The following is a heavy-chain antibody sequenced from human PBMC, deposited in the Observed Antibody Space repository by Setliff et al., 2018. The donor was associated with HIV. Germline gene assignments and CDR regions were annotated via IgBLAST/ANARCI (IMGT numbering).Heavy chain of an antibody. V-gene: IGHV3-74*01. CDR1: GFTFSTYW. J-gene: IGHJ6*04. CDR3: ARVMVRGVKYYVDV. D-gene: IGHD3-10*01. CDR2: INSDGIST. Sequence: GGSLRLSCAASGFTFSTYWMNWVRQAPGKGLVWVSRINSDGISTGHADSVKGRFTISRDNANNTVNLQMNSLRAEDTAVYYCARVMVRGVKYYVDVWGKGTTVTVSS.